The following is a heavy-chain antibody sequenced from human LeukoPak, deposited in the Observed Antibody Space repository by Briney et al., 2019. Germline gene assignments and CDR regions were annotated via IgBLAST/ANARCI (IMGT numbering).Heavy chain of an antibody. CDR3: AKRGDYYDSSGYYLGDYFDY. CDR2: ISGSGNNI. CDR1: GFTFSSYA. Sequence: GGSLRLSCAASGFTFSSYAMSWVRQAPGKGLEWVSSISGSGNNIYYADSVKGRYTISRDNSKNTLYLQMNSLRAEDTAVYYCAKRGDYYDSSGYYLGDYFDYWGQGTLVTVSS. J-gene: IGHJ4*02. D-gene: IGHD3-22*01. V-gene: IGHV3-23*01.